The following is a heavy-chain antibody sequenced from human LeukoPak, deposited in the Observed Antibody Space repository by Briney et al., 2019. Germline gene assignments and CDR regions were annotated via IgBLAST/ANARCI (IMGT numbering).Heavy chain of an antibody. CDR3: ARGPYRYYYYYMDV. V-gene: IGHV4-61*02. Sequence: SETLSLTCTVSGGSISSGSYYWSWIRQPAGTGLEWIGRIYTSGSTNYNPSLKSRVTISVDTSKNQFSLKLSSVTAADTAVYYCARGPYRYYYYYMDVWGKGTTVTVSS. J-gene: IGHJ6*03. CDR2: IYTSGST. CDR1: GGSISSGSYY. D-gene: IGHD3-16*02.